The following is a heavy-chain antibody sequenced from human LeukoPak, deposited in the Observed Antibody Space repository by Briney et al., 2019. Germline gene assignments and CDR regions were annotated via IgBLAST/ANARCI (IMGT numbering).Heavy chain of an antibody. Sequence: GGSLRLSCAASGFTFSSHYMSWVRQAPGKGLEWVANIKQDGSEKHYVDPVKGRFTIFRDNPKNSLYLQLNSLRAEDTAVYYCARVSSGDYIDYWGQGTQVTVSS. D-gene: IGHD4-17*01. J-gene: IGHJ4*02. CDR2: IKQDGSEK. CDR1: GFTFSSHY. V-gene: IGHV3-7*01. CDR3: ARVSSGDYIDY.